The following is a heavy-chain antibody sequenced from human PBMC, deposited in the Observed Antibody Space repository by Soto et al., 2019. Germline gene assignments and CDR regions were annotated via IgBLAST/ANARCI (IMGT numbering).Heavy chain of an antibody. D-gene: IGHD5-18*01. J-gene: IGHJ4*02. CDR1: GGSISSSSYY. V-gene: IGHV4-39*01. Sequence: SETLSLTCTVSGGSISSSSYYWGWIRQPPGKGLEWIGSIYYSGSTYYNPSLKSRVTISVDTSKNQFSLKLSSVTAADTAVYYCANIGIVDTARAFDYRGQTTLGTLS. CDR3: ANIGIVDTARAFDY. CDR2: IYYSGST.